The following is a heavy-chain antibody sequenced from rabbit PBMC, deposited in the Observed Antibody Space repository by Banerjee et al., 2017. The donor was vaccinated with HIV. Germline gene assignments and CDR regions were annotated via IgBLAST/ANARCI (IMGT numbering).Heavy chain of an antibody. CDR1: GIDFSNYNF. V-gene: IGHV1S45*01. D-gene: IGHD8-1*01. J-gene: IGHJ6*01. Sequence: QEQLEESGGGLVQPGASLTLTCKASGIDFSNYNFMCWVRQAPGKGLEWIACIDSGSRDFTYYASWAKGRFTISKTSSTTVTLQMTSLTVADTAIYFCARDTGSSFSTYGMDLRGQGTLVTVS. CDR2: IDSGSRDFT. CDR3: ARDTGSSFSTYGMDL.